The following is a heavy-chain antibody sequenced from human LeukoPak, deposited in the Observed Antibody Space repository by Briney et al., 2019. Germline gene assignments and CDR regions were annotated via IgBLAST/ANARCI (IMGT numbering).Heavy chain of an antibody. J-gene: IGHJ4*02. D-gene: IGHD2-2*01. CDR2: INHDGSST. V-gene: IGHV3-74*01. Sequence: GGSLRLSCATSGFTFSTFWMHWVRQAPGKGLVWVSRINHDGSSTNYADSVKGRFTISRDNSKNTLYLQMNSLRAEDTAVYYCAKDYYQLPDYWGQGTLVTVSS. CDR3: AKDYYQLPDY. CDR1: GFTFSTFW.